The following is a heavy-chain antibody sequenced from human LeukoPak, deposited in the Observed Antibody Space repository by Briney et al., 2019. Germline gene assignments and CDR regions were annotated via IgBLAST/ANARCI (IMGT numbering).Heavy chain of an antibody. CDR1: GGSFSGYY. CDR2: INHSGST. CDR3: ARGPTVTTTKLDY. J-gene: IGHJ4*02. V-gene: IGHV4-34*01. Sequence: SETLSLTCAVYGGSFSGYYWSWIRQPPGKGLEWVGEINHSGSTNYNPSLKSRVTISVDTSKNQFSLKLSSVTAADTAVYYCARGPTVTTTKLDYWGQGTLVTVSS. D-gene: IGHD4-17*01.